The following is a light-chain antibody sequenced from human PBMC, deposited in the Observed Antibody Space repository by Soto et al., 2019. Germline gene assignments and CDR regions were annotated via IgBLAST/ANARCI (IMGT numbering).Light chain of an antibody. CDR1: QPITKF. Sequence: DIQMTQSPSSLSASVGDRVTITCRASQPITKFLNWFQHKPGEAPKRLIYGASILQDGVPSRFSGSGSGTDYTLTISGLQIEDFATYFCQQSYSVPLTFGGGTKVEI. CDR2: GAS. CDR3: QQSYSVPLT. J-gene: IGKJ4*01. V-gene: IGKV1-39*01.